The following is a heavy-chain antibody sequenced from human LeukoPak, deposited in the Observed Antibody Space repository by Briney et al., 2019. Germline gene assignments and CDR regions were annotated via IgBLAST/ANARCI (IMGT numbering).Heavy chain of an antibody. Sequence: GSLRLSCAASGFTFSSYAMHWVRQAPGKGLEWVAVISYDGSNKYYADSVKGRFTISRDNSKNTLYLQMNSLRAEDTAVYYCARAPFPGDEYLVPFDYWGQGTLVTVSS. CDR1: GFTFSSYA. D-gene: IGHD6-6*01. CDR2: ISYDGSNK. J-gene: IGHJ4*02. CDR3: ARAPFPGDEYLVPFDY. V-gene: IGHV3-30-3*01.